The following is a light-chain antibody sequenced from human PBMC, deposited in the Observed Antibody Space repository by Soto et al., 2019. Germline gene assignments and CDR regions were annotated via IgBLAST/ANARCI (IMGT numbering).Light chain of an antibody. CDR2: DAS. V-gene: IGKV3-20*01. J-gene: IGKJ2*01. CDR1: QRISNSY. Sequence: EIVLTQSPGILSLSPGERATLSCRASQRISNSYLAWYQQKPGQAPRLLLYDASSRATGIPDRVSGSGSGTDFTLTISRLEPEDFAVYYCQQYARPPFAFGQGTKVDIK. CDR3: QQYARPPFA.